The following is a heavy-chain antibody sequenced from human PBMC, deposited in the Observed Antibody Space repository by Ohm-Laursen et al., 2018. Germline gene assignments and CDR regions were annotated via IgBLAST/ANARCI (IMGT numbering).Heavy chain of an antibody. CDR3: AKVEVAGTKWELLGFDY. J-gene: IGHJ4*02. V-gene: IGHV3-53*01. Sequence: SLRLSCTASGFIVSDNYMTWVRQAPGKGLEWVSLIYSGGSTYYADSVKGRFTISRDNSRNTLYLQMNSLRAEDTAVYYCAKVEVAGTKWELLGFDYWGQGTLVTVSS. D-gene: IGHD6-19*01. CDR1: GFIVSDNY. CDR2: IYSGGST.